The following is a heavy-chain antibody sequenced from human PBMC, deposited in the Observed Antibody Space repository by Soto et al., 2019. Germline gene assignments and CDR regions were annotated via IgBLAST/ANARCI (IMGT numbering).Heavy chain of an antibody. Sequence: QMQLLQSGPKVQKPGTSVKVSCEAPGFNRISFAVQWVRQTRGLRLEWIGSVVVGSGNTNYAPKIQDRVTIISDMCTNVAYMELFSLTSEDTAVYYCAATDFPSPGGGSWGQGTLVTVSS. CDR1: GFNRISFA. CDR3: AATDFPSPGGGS. CDR2: VVVGSGNT. D-gene: IGHD3-16*01. V-gene: IGHV1-58*01. J-gene: IGHJ5*02.